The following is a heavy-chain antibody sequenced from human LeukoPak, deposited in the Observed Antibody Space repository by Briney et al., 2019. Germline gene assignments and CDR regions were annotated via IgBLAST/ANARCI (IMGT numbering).Heavy chain of an antibody. D-gene: IGHD1-26*01. CDR2: ISGNGDST. V-gene: IGHV3-64*01. CDR3: ARDIRVGATSDAFDI. CDR1: GFSFSMYD. Sequence: GGSLRLSCAASGFSFSMYDMHWVRQAPGKGLEYVSGISGNGDSTYYANSVKGRFTIPRDNSKKTLYLQMGSLRAEDMAVYYCARDIRVGATSDAFDIWGQGTMVTVSS. J-gene: IGHJ3*02.